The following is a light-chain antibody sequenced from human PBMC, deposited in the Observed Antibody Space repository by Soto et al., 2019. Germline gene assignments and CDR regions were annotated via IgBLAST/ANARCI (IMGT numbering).Light chain of an antibody. CDR2: GAS. Sequence: ETGMTQSPATLSVSPGERATLSCRASQSVRSNLAWYQQRPGQPPRLLIYGASTRATGIPARFSGGGSGTEFTLTITSLQSEDFATYYCQQLFDSPITFGQGTRLEI. CDR1: QSVRSN. J-gene: IGKJ5*01. V-gene: IGKV3-15*01. CDR3: QQLFDSPIT.